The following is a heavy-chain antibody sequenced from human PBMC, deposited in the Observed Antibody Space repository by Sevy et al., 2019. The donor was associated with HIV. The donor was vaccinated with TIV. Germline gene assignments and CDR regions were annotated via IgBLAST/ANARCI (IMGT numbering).Heavy chain of an antibody. V-gene: IGHV4-4*07. CDR1: GGSISSYY. D-gene: IGHD6-19*01. Sequence: SETLSLTCTVSGGSISSYYWSWIRQSAGKGLEWIGRIYTSGSTNYNPSLKSRVTMSVDTSKNQFSLKLSSVTAADTAVYYCARDKGYSSGWYGDAFDIWGQGTMVTVSS. CDR3: ARDKGYSSGWYGDAFDI. J-gene: IGHJ3*02. CDR2: IYTSGST.